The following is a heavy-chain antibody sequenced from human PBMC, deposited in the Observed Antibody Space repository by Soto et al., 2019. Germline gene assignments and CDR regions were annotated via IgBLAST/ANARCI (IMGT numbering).Heavy chain of an antibody. CDR1: GFTFSDYA. V-gene: IGHV3-23*01. J-gene: IGHJ4*02. CDR2: ISGSGGST. D-gene: IGHD6-19*01. Sequence: GGSLRLSCAASGFTFSDYAMSWVRQAPGKGLEWVSGISGSGGSTYYADSVKGRFTISRDNSRNTLFLQMNSLRAEDTAVYYCAKDPSSKYSSGWYFDYWGQGTLVTVSS. CDR3: AKDPSSKYSSGWYFDY.